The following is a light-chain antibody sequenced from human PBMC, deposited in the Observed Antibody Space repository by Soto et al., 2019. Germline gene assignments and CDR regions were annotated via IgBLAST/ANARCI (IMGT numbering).Light chain of an antibody. CDR2: EVS. CDR1: SSDVGGYNF. V-gene: IGLV2-14*01. Sequence: QSALTQPASVSGSPGQSITISCTGTSSDVGGYNFVSWYQQHPGKAPKLMIYEVSNRPSGVSNRFSGSKSGNTASLTISGFQAEDEADYYCSSYTGSSTVVFGGGAKLTVL. CDR3: SSYTGSSTVV. J-gene: IGLJ2*01.